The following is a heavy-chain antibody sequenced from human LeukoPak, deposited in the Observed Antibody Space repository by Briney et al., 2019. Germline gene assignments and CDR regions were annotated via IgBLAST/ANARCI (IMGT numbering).Heavy chain of an antibody. CDR1: GGTFSSYA. D-gene: IGHD3-10*01. Sequence: GASVKVSCKASGGTFSSYAISWVRQAPGQGLEWMGWINPNSGGTNYAQKFQGRVTMTRDTSISTAYMELSRLRSDDTAVYYCARHSYYYAFDIWGQGTMVTVSS. V-gene: IGHV1-2*02. CDR2: INPNSGGT. CDR3: ARHSYYYAFDI. J-gene: IGHJ3*02.